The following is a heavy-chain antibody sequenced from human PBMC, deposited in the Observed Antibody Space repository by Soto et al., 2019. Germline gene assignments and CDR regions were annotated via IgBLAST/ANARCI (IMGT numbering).Heavy chain of an antibody. D-gene: IGHD3-16*01. Sequence: GGSLRLSCAASGFKFSNYAMSWVRQAPGRGLEWVSLISATGGGTYYADSVKGRFTISRDISHNTLYLQVHSLTAEDMAVYYCAKDRRAGGNSAFYFDFWGHGAQVTVSS. J-gene: IGHJ5*01. CDR3: AKDRRAGGNSAFYFDF. V-gene: IGHV3-23*01. CDR2: ISATGGGT. CDR1: GFKFSNYA.